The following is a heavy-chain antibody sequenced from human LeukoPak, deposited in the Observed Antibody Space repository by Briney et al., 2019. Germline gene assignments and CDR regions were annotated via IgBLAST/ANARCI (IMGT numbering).Heavy chain of an antibody. CDR1: GFTFSSYA. V-gene: IGHV3-9*01. CDR3: ANSSYDSSGYPFDY. Sequence: PGGSLRLSCAASGFTFSSYAMSWVRQAPGKGLEWVSGISWNSGSIGYADSVKGRFTISRDNAKNSLYLQMNSLRAEDTALYSCANSSYDSSGYPFDYWGQGTLVTVSS. D-gene: IGHD3-22*01. J-gene: IGHJ4*02. CDR2: ISWNSGSI.